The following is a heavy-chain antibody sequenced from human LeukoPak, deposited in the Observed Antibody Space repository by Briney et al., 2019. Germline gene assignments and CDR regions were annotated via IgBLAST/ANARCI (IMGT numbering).Heavy chain of an antibody. CDR1: GGSFSGYY. D-gene: IGHD3-3*01. V-gene: IGHV4-34*01. J-gene: IGHJ6*02. Sequence: SETLSLTCAVYGGSFSGYYWSWIRQPPGKGLEWIGEINHSGSTNYNPSPKSRVTISVDTSKNQFSLKLSSVTAADTAVYYCARVPPGYYKRYYGYYGMDVWGQGTTVTVSS. CDR2: INHSGST. CDR3: ARVPPGYYKRYYGYYGMDV.